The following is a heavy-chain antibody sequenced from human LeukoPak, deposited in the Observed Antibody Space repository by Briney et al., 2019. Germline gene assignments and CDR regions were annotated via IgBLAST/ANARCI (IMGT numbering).Heavy chain of an antibody. CDR1: GYTFTSYG. Sequence: ASVKVSCKASGYTFTSYGISWVRQAPGQGLEWMGWISAYNGNTNYAQKLQGRVTMTTDTSTSTAYMELRSLRSDDTAVYYCARGGDVDIVATIQTPLDYWGQGTLVTVSS. J-gene: IGHJ4*02. CDR3: ARGGDVDIVATIQTPLDY. CDR2: ISAYNGNT. V-gene: IGHV1-18*01. D-gene: IGHD5-12*01.